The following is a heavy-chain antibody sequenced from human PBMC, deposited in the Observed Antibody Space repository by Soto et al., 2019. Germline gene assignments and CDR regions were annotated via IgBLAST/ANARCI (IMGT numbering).Heavy chain of an antibody. V-gene: IGHV3-74*01. Sequence: GGSLRLSCAASGFTFSSYWMHWVRQAPGKGLVWVSRINSDGSSTSYADSVKGRFTISRDNAKNTLYLQMNSLRAEDTAVYYCARDRDIVVVPAAGGYYYYGMDVWGQGTTVTVSS. CDR2: INSDGSST. CDR1: GFTFSSYW. D-gene: IGHD2-2*01. CDR3: ARDRDIVVVPAAGGYYYYGMDV. J-gene: IGHJ6*02.